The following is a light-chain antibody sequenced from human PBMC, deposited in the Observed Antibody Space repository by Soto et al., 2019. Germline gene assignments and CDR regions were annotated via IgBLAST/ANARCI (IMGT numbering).Light chain of an antibody. CDR3: QQYDRFPYS. V-gene: IGKV1-5*03. J-gene: IGKJ2*01. CDR1: LSISSW. Sequence: DIQMTQSPSTLSASVGDTVSITCRASLSISSWLAWYQQKPGKAPQIQIYEASNLKSEVPSRFSGSGSGTDFTLTINGLQPDDFATYYCQQYDRFPYSFGPGTRLEIK. CDR2: EAS.